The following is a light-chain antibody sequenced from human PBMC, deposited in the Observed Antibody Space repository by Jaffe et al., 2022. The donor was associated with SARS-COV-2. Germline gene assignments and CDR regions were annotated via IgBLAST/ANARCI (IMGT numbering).Light chain of an antibody. CDR3: QQRSNWPLT. CDR1: QSVSRH. Sequence: IVLTQSPATLSLSPGERATLSCRASQSVSRHLAWYQQKPGQAPRLLIYDASNRATGIPARFSGSGSGTDFTLTISSLEPEDFAVYYCQQRSNWPLTFGGGTKVEIK. CDR2: DAS. J-gene: IGKJ4*01. V-gene: IGKV3-11*01.